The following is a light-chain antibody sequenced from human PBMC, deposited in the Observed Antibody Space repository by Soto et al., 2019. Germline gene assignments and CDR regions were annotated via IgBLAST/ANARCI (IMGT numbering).Light chain of an antibody. CDR3: QQYAGT. Sequence: DIQMTQSPSTLSASVGDRVTITCRASQSISSWLAWYQQKPGKAPKLLIYDASSLESGVPSRFSGSGSGTEFTLTISSLQPDDFATYYCQQYAGTFGGGTKVDIK. V-gene: IGKV1-5*01. CDR2: DAS. CDR1: QSISSW. J-gene: IGKJ4*01.